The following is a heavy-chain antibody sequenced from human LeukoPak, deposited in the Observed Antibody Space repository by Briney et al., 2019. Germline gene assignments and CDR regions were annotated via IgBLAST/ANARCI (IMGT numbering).Heavy chain of an antibody. Sequence: ASVKVSCMSSGYTFTDYYLHGVRQAGAQGLEGVGWINPNSCGTNYAQKFQGRLTLTMHTSISSAYMELSRLRSEDTAVYDCAFWTSKSAIVATGSPSWFDPWRQGTLVTVSS. CDR2: INPNSCGT. CDR1: GYTFTDYY. V-gene: IGHV1-2*02. D-gene: IGHD5-12*01. J-gene: IGHJ5*02. CDR3: AFWTSKSAIVATGSPSWFDP.